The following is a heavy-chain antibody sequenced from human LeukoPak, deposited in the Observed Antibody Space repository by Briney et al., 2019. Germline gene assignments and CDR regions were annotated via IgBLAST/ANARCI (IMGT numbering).Heavy chain of an antibody. J-gene: IGHJ4*02. CDR1: GFTFGDDG. CDR2: VRKKAYGETT. Sequence: GGSLRLSCTASGFTFGDDGWSWFRQAPGKGLEWICFVRKKAYGETTESAASVRGRFTISRDGAKSIAYLQMNSLKTEDTALYYCARGLHDYGDSNYYFDQWGQGTLVTVSS. D-gene: IGHD4-17*01. CDR3: ARGLHDYGDSNYYFDQ. V-gene: IGHV3-49*01.